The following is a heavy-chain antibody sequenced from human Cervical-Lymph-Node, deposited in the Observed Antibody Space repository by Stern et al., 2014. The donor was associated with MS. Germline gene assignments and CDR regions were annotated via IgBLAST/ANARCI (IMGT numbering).Heavy chain of an antibody. J-gene: IGHJ6*02. D-gene: IGHD6-6*01. V-gene: IGHV1-69*01. Sequence: QVQLVESGAEVKKPGSSVKVSCKTSGGTFSSYAISWVRQAPGQGLEWVAGITPIFEITNYAQKFQGRVTIPADESTSTAYMELSSLRDEDTAVYYCARPHSLYSSSDYFHYYALDVWGQGTTVIVSS. CDR3: ARPHSLYSSSDYFHYYALDV. CDR2: ITPIFEIT. CDR1: GGTFSSYA.